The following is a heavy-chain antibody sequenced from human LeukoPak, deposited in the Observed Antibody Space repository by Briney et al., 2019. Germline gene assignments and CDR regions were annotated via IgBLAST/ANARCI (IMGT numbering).Heavy chain of an antibody. CDR3: ARDLATVTTTPWFDP. D-gene: IGHD4-17*01. CDR1: GFTFSDYY. Sequence: PGGSLRLSCAASGFTFSDYYMSWIRQAPGKGLEWVSYISSSGSTIYYADFVKGRFTISRDNAKNSLYLQMNSLRAEDTAVYYCARDLATVTTTPWFDPWGRGTLVTVSS. J-gene: IGHJ5*02. V-gene: IGHV3-11*04. CDR2: ISSSGSTI.